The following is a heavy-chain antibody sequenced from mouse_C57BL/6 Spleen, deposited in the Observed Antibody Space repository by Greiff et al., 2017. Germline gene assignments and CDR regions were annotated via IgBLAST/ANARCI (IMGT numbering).Heavy chain of an antibody. D-gene: IGHD2-4*01. CDR2: INPNNGGT. CDR1: GYTFTDYY. J-gene: IGHJ3*01. CDR3: ASRYDYDGFAY. V-gene: IGHV1-26*01. Sequence: EVKLQQSGPELVKPGASVKISCKASGYTFTDYYMNWVKQSHGKSLEWIGDINPNNGGTSYNQKFKGKATLTVDKSSSTAYMELRSLTSEDSAVYYCASRYDYDGFAYWGQGTLVTVSA.